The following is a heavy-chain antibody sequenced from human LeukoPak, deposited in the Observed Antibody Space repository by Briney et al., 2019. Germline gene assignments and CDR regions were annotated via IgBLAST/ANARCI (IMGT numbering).Heavy chain of an antibody. D-gene: IGHD4-11*01. J-gene: IGHJ4*02. CDR1: GGSISSSSYY. Sequence: PSETLSLTCTVSGGSISSSSYYWGWMPQPRGKGLEWIGSIYYSGSTYYNPSLKSRVTISVDTSKNQFSLKLSSVTAADTAVYYCARVTVTEYFDYWGQGTLVTVSS. V-gene: IGHV4-39*01. CDR3: ARVTVTEYFDY. CDR2: IYYSGST.